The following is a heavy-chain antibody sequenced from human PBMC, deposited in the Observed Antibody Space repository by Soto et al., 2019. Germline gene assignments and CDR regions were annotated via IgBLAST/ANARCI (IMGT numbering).Heavy chain of an antibody. CDR2: ISTSGADV. J-gene: IGHJ3*01. Sequence: EEQLVESGGGLVQPGGSLILSCVASGFTLSSHEMSWVRQAPGQGLEWVSYISTSGADVMYADSVRGRFTVSRDNAKNSLYLQMNSLGVDDTALYYCARDRYAGGDAFDVWGLGTAVTVSS. CDR3: ARDRYAGGDAFDV. CDR1: GFTLSSHE. V-gene: IGHV3-48*03. D-gene: IGHD3-16*01.